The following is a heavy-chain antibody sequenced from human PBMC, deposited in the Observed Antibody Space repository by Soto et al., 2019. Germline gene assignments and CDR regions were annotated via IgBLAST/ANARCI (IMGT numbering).Heavy chain of an antibody. D-gene: IGHD2-15*01. CDR1: GYTFTSYG. Sequence: QVQLVQSGAEVKKPGASVKVSCKASGYTFTSYGISWVRQAPGQGLEWMGWISAYNGNTNYAQKLQGRVTMTTDTSTRTAYMELRSRGSNDTAVYSGAGASPGHGRMLVAEPPFDSGGRGTRATGSS. V-gene: IGHV1-18*04. J-gene: IGHJ4*02. CDR2: ISAYNGNT. CDR3: AGASPGHGRMLVAEPPFDS.